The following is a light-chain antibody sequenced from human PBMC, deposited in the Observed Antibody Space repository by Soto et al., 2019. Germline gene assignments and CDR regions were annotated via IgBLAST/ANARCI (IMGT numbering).Light chain of an antibody. V-gene: IGKV4-1*01. Sequence: DIVLTQSPDSLAVSLGERATINCKSSQSVFYSSNNQNYLAWYQQKPGQPPNLLIYWASTRESGVPDRFSGSGSGTDVTLTSSSLQAEDVAVYYCQQYYGIPYTFGQGTKLEIK. CDR3: QQYYGIPYT. CDR2: WAS. CDR1: QSVFYSSNNQNY. J-gene: IGKJ2*01.